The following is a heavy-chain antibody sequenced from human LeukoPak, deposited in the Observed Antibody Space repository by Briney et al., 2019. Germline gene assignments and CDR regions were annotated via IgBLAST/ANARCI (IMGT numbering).Heavy chain of an antibody. CDR3: ARVQVGTFDI. CDR2: IYYSGST. V-gene: IGHV4-59*01. CDR1: GGSISSSY. Sequence: SETLSLTCTVSGGSISSSYWSWIRQPPGKGLEWIGYIYYSGSTNYNPSLKSRVTILVDTSKNQFSLKLSSVTAADTAIYYCARVQVGTFDIWGQGTMVTVSS. D-gene: IGHD7-27*01. J-gene: IGHJ3*02.